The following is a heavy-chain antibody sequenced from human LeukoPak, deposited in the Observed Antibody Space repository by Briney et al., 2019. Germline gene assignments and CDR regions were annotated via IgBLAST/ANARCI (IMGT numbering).Heavy chain of an antibody. J-gene: IGHJ6*02. Sequence: ASVKVSCKASGYTFTSYDINWVRQATGQGLEWMGWMNPNSGNTGYAQKFQGRVTMTRNTSISTAYMELSSLRSEDTAVYYCARGGSGSIKSYYYYGMDVWGQGTTVTVSS. D-gene: IGHD3-10*01. V-gene: IGHV1-8*01. CDR1: GYTFTSYD. CDR3: ARGGSGSIKSYYYYGMDV. CDR2: MNPNSGNT.